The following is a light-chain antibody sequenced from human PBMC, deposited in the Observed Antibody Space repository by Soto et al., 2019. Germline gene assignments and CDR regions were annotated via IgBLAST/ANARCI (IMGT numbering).Light chain of an antibody. CDR2: GSS. J-gene: IGKJ2*01. V-gene: IGKV3-20*01. Sequence: EIVLTQSPGTLSLSPGEKITLSCRASPSVSSSYLAWYQQKPGQAPRLLLYGSSRRATGIPDRFSGGESGTEFTLIISRLEPEDFAVYYCQQYGFSSYTFGQGTNLEMK. CDR1: PSVSSSY. CDR3: QQYGFSSYT.